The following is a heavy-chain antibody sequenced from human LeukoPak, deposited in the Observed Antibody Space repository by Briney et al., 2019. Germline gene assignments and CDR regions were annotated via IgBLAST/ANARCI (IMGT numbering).Heavy chain of an antibody. V-gene: IGHV3-33*06. Sequence: GRSLRLSCAASGFTFSSYGMHWVRQAPGKGLEWVAVIWYDGSNKYYADSVKGRFTISRDNSKNTLYLQMNSLRAEDTAVYYCAKATDLQAGYSYGKYFDYWGQGTLVTVSS. CDR3: AKATDLQAGYSYGKYFDY. J-gene: IGHJ4*02. D-gene: IGHD5-18*01. CDR2: IWYDGSNK. CDR1: GFTFSSYG.